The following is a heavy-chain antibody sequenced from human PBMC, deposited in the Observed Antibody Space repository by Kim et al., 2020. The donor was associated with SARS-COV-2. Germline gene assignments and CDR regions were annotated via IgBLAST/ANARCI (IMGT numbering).Heavy chain of an antibody. CDR2: IYPGDSDT. CDR1: GYSFTSYW. D-gene: IGHD6-19*01. J-gene: IGHJ4*02. Sequence: GESLKISCKGSGYSFTSYWIGWVRQMPGKGLEWMGIIYPGDSDTRYSPSFQGQVTISADKSISTAYLQWSSLKASDTAMYYCARHAPGIAVAGTFPDYWGQGTLVTVSS. V-gene: IGHV5-51*01. CDR3: ARHAPGIAVAGTFPDY.